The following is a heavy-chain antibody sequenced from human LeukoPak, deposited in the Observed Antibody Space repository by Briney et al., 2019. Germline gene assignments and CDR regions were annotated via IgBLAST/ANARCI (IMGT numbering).Heavy chain of an antibody. Sequence: SVKVSCKASGGTFSSYAISWVRQAPGQGLEWMGGIITIFGTANYAQKFQGRVTITADESTSTAYMELSSLRSEDTAVYYCARGIYRGNYYDSSGYLDYWGQGTLVTASS. D-gene: IGHD3-22*01. CDR3: ARGIYRGNYYDSSGYLDY. V-gene: IGHV1-69*13. CDR1: GGTFSSYA. J-gene: IGHJ4*02. CDR2: IITIFGTA.